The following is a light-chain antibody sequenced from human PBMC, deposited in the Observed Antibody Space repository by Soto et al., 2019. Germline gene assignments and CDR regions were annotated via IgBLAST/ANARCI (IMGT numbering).Light chain of an antibody. J-gene: IGKJ1*01. CDR1: QSISSY. CDR3: QQSYRTPHT. CDR2: AAS. Sequence: DIQMTQSPSSLSASVGDRVIITCRASQSISSYLNWYQQKVGKAPKPLIYAASSLQSGVPSRFSGSGSGTDFTLTISSLQPEDFASYYCQQSYRTPHTFGQGTKVEIK. V-gene: IGKV1-39*01.